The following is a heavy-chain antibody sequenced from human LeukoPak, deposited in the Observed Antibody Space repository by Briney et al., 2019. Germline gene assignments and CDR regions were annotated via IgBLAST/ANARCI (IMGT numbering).Heavy chain of an antibody. D-gene: IGHD6-19*01. CDR3: AKDRGIAVAGPSLFDY. V-gene: IGHV3-30*02. CDR1: GFTFSSYG. CDR2: IRYDGSNK. Sequence: PGGSLRLSCAASGFTFSSYGMHWVRQAPGKGLEWVAFIRYDGSNKYYADSVKGRFTISRDNSKNTLYLQMNSLRAEDTAVYYCAKDRGIAVAGPSLFDYWGQGTLVTVSS. J-gene: IGHJ4*02.